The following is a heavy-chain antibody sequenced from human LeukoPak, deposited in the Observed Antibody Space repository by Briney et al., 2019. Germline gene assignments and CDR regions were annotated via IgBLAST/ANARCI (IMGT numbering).Heavy chain of an antibody. CDR2: ISTTGNTI. V-gene: IGHV3-48*01. CDR1: GFSFISYN. Sequence: GGSLRHSRAASGFSFISYNSNWGRQAPGTGLEWVSYISTTGNTIYYADSVKGRFTISRDNAKNSLYLQMNSLRAEGTAVYYCARDVFTYSYGSGYYFDYWGQGTLVTVSS. D-gene: IGHD3-10*01. J-gene: IGHJ4*02. CDR3: ARDVFTYSYGSGYYFDY.